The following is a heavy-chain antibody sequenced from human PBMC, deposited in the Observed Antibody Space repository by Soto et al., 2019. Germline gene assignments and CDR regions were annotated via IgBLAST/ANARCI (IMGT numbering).Heavy chain of an antibody. CDR3: ARGGVFFFAAPTNPFDY. D-gene: IGHD3-10*01. CDR1: GYTFTSYD. Sequence: QVQLVQSEAEVKKPGASVKVSCKASGYTFTSYDINWVRQATGQGLEWMGWMNPNSGNTGYAQKFQGRVTMTRNTSISTAYTELSSLRSEDTAVYYCARGGVFFFAAPTNPFDYWGQGTLVTVSS. CDR2: MNPNSGNT. V-gene: IGHV1-8*01. J-gene: IGHJ4*02.